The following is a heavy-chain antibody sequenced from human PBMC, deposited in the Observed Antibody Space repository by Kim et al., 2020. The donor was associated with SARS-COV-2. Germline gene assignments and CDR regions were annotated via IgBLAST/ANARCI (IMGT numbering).Heavy chain of an antibody. CDR3: ARDLLYQLLKYYYYYGMDV. J-gene: IGHJ6*02. Sequence: GGSLRLSCAASGFTFSSYGMHWVRQAPGKGLEWVAVISYDGSNKYYADSVKGRFTISRDNSKNTLYLQMNSLRAEDTAVYYCARDLLYQLLKYYYYYGMDVWGQGTTVTVSS. CDR1: GFTFSSYG. D-gene: IGHD2-2*01. V-gene: IGHV3-33*05. CDR2: ISYDGSNK.